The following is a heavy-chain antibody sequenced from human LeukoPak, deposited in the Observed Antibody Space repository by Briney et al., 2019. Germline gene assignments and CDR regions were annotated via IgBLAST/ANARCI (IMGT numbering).Heavy chain of an antibody. V-gene: IGHV1-2*02. D-gene: IGHD1-26*01. Sequence: GASVKVSRKASGYTFTGYYMHWVRQAPGQGLEWMGWINPNSGGTNYAQKFQDRVTMTRDTSISTAYMELSRLRSDDTAVYYCARKPPYSGSRLDFDYWGQGTLVTVSS. J-gene: IGHJ4*02. CDR1: GYTFTGYY. CDR2: INPNSGGT. CDR3: ARKPPYSGSRLDFDY.